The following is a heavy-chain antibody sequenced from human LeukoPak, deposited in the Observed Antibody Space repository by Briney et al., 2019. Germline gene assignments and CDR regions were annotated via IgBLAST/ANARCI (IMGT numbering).Heavy chain of an antibody. CDR2: IYYGRSP. CDR1: DGSISSNNFY. D-gene: IGHD3-10*01. V-gene: IGHV4-39*01. CDR3: ARHGYGLGRWYFDL. J-gene: IGHJ2*01. Sequence: SETLSLTCTVSDGSISSNNFYWGWIRQPPGKGLEWIGDIYYGRSPYYNPSLKSRLTISVDTSKNQFSLKLSSVTATDTAIYYCARHGYGLGRWYFDLWGRGTLVTVSS.